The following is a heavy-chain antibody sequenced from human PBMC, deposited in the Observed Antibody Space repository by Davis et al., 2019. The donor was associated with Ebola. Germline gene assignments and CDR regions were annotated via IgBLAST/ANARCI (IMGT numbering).Heavy chain of an antibody. CDR3: AREGGIGYSSRWLLNWFDP. J-gene: IGHJ5*02. V-gene: IGHV4-59*01. Sequence: PSETLSLTCTVSGGSISSYHWSWIRQSPGKGLEWIGYVYYSGSTTYNPSLKSRVTISVDTSKNQFSLNLTSVTAADTAVYYCAREGGIGYSSRWLLNWFDPWGQGLLVTVSS. CDR1: GGSISSYH. D-gene: IGHD6-13*01. CDR2: VYYSGST.